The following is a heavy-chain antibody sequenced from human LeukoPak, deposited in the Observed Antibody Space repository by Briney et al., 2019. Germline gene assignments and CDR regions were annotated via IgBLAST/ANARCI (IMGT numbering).Heavy chain of an antibody. CDR2: MNSDGSIR. D-gene: IGHD3/OR15-3a*01. CDR1: GFTFSSYW. J-gene: IGHJ4*02. V-gene: IGHV3-74*01. Sequence: GGSLRLSCAASGFTFSSYWMHWVRQAPGKGLVWVPRMNSDGSIRTYADSVKGRFTISRDNAKNTLYLQMNSLRAEDTAVYYCVRDINWTDDYWGQGTLVTVSS. CDR3: VRDINWTDDY.